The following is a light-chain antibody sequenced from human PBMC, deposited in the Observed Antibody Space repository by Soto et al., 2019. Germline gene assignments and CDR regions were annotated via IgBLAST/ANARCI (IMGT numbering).Light chain of an antibody. CDR3: QQYGSSPQT. V-gene: IGKV3-20*01. CDR2: GAS. CDR1: QSVNSSY. Sequence: EIVLTQSPGTLSLSPGQRATLSCRASQSVNSSYLAWFQQKPGQAPRLLIYGASTRATGIPDRFSGSGAGKDFTLTISILEPEDFAVYYCQQYGSSPQTFGQGTKVEIK. J-gene: IGKJ1*01.